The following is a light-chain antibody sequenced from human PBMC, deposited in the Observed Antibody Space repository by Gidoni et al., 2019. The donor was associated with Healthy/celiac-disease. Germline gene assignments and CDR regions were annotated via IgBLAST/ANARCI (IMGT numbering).Light chain of an antibody. J-gene: IGLJ1*01. Sequence: QSALTQPASASGSPGQSITISCTGTSSDVGGYNYVPWYQQHPGKAPKLMIYEVSTRPSGVSNRFSGSKSGNTASLTISGLQAEDDADYYCSSYTSSSLDVFGTGTKVTVL. CDR2: EVS. V-gene: IGLV2-14*01. CDR1: SSDVGGYNY. CDR3: SSYTSSSLDV.